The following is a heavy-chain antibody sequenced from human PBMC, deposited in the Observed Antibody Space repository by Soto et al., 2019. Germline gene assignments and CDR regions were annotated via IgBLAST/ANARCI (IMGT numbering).Heavy chain of an antibody. CDR1: GGSISSSSYY. D-gene: IGHD4-17*01. CDR2: IYYSGST. V-gene: IGHV4-39*01. CDR3: AAGYGDYSLYYYMDV. Sequence: SETLSLTCTVSGGSISSSSYYWGWIRQHPGKGLEWIGSIYYSGSTYYNPSLKSRVTISVDTPKNQFSLKLSSVTAADTAVYYCAAGYGDYSLYYYMDVWGKGTTVTVSS. J-gene: IGHJ6*03.